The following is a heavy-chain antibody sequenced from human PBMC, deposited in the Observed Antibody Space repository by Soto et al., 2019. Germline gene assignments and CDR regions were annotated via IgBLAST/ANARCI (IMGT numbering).Heavy chain of an antibody. CDR2: VSNDGSNK. CDR1: EFTFSSYA. CDR3: AKDQSTNSRSYHALDV. V-gene: IGHV3-30*18. Sequence: QVQLVESGGGVVQPGESLRLSCAASEFTFSSYAMHWVRQAPGKGLERVAVVSNDGSNKYYADSVKGRFTISRDNSKNTLNLQMSSLRAEDTAVYYCAKDQSTNSRSYHALDVWGQGTRVTVSS. D-gene: IGHD2-8*01. J-gene: IGHJ6*02.